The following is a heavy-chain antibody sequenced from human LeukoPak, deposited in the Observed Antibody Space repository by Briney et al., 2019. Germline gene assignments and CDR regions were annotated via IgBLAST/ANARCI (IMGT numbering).Heavy chain of an antibody. D-gene: IGHD2-21*01. Sequence: GGSLRLSCAASGFTFSSYWVSWVRQAPGKGLEWVANIKQDGSEKYYVDSVKGRFTISRDNAKNSLYLQMNSLRAEDTAVYYCARGGEYYYYYYMDVWGKGTTVTVSS. V-gene: IGHV3-7*01. CDR1: GFTFSSYW. CDR2: IKQDGSEK. J-gene: IGHJ6*03. CDR3: ARGGEYYYYYYMDV.